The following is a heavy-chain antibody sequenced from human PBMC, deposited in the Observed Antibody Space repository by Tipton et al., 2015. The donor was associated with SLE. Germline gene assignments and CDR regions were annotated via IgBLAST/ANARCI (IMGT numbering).Heavy chain of an antibody. CDR1: GGSISSGRYY. Sequence: TLSLTCTVSGGSISSGRYYWSWIRQPAGKGLEWIGRIYTSGSTNYNPSLKSRVTMSVDTSTNQFSLKLSSVTAADTAVYYCARGISARGVIIIYYFDYWGQGTLVTVSS. J-gene: IGHJ4*02. CDR2: IYTSGST. V-gene: IGHV4-61*02. D-gene: IGHD3-10*01. CDR3: ARGISARGVIIIYYFDY.